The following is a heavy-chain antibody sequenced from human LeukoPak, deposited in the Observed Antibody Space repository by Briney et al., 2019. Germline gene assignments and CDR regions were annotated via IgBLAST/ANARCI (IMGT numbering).Heavy chain of an antibody. D-gene: IGHD5-18*01. CDR3: ARSLQRGYSYGYGYFDY. CDR1: GGTFNSYA. CDR2: IIPIFGTP. Sequence: SVKVSCKASGGTFNSYAISWVRQAPGQGLEWMGGIIPIFGTPNYARKFQGRVTITADESTSTAYMELSSLRSEDTAVYYCARSLQRGYSYGYGYFDYWGQGTLVTVSS. J-gene: IGHJ4*02. V-gene: IGHV1-69*01.